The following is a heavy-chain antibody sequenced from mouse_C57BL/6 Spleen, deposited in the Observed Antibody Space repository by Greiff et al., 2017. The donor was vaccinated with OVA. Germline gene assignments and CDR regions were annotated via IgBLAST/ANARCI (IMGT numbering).Heavy chain of an antibody. CDR3: ARPHYGSSHWYFDV. Sequence: EVKLMESGGGLVKPGGSLKLSCAASGFTFSDYGMHWVRQAPEKGLEWVAYISSGSSTIYYADTVKGRFTISRDNATNTLFLQMTSLRSEDTAMYDCARPHYGSSHWYFDVWGTGTTVAVSS. J-gene: IGHJ1*03. V-gene: IGHV5-17*01. CDR2: ISSGSSTI. CDR1: GFTFSDYG. D-gene: IGHD1-1*01.